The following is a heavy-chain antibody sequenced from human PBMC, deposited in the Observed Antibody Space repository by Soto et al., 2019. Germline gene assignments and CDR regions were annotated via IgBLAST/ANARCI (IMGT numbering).Heavy chain of an antibody. D-gene: IGHD3-22*01. CDR2: IYYSGST. J-gene: IGHJ4*02. CDR1: GDSFSNYY. CDR3: ARVPDYYDSSGDIHYLDY. Sequence: KPSETLSLTCTVSGDSFSNYYWSWIRQPPGKGLEWIGYIYYSGSTYYNPSLKSRVTISVDTSKNQFSLKLSSVTAADTAVYYCARVPDYYDSSGDIHYLDYWGQGTLVTVSS. V-gene: IGHV4-30-4*01.